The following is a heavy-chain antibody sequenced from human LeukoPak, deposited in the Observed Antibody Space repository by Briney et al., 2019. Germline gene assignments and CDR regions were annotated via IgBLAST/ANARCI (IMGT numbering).Heavy chain of an antibody. CDR2: IYYSGNT. Sequence: PSETLSLTCTVSGGSLSGYYWSWIRQPPGKGLDWIGYIYYSGNTNYNSSLKSRVTISVDTSRNQFSLRLTSVTAADTAVYYCARTSLRDFTFDYWGQGTLVTVSS. J-gene: IGHJ4*02. V-gene: IGHV4-59*01. CDR3: ARTSLRDFTFDY. D-gene: IGHD3-3*01. CDR1: GGSLSGYY.